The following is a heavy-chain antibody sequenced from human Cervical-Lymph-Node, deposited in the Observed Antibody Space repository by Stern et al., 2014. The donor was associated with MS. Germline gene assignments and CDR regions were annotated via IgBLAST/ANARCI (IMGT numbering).Heavy chain of an antibody. CDR3: AKVTSRD. J-gene: IGHJ4*02. V-gene: IGHV3-30*18. CDR1: GLNFSSYG. CDR2: VSYDGSNQ. Sequence: VQSGRSLRLSCAASGLNFSSYGMHWVRQAPGKGLEWMAVVSYDGSNQYYADSVKGRITISRDNSKNTLYLQMSSLRVEDTAVYYCAKVTSRDWGQGTLVTVSS.